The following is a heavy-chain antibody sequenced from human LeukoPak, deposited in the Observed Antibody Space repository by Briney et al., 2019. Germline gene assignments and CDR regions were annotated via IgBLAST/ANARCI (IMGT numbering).Heavy chain of an antibody. CDR1: GGSISSSDYY. CDR3: ARHYDISRYYYSFDY. J-gene: IGHJ4*02. D-gene: IGHD3-22*01. Sequence: SETLSITCTVSGGSISSSDYYWGWIRQPPGKGLEWIGSVYYGGSTYYNPSLKRGDTISADASKNQFSLKLTSVTAADTAVYFCARHYDISRYYYSFDYWGQGTLVSVSS. CDR2: VYYGGST. V-gene: IGHV4-39*01.